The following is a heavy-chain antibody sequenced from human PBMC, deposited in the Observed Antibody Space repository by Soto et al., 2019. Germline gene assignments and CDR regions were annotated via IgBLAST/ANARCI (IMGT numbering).Heavy chain of an antibody. Sequence: QVQLVQSGAEVKKPGASVKVSCKASGYTFTNYGISWVRQAPGQGLEWMGWINTYNGNTNHAQKLQGRVTMTTDTSTRRSYMALRSLRSDDTAVYSCAGGVGSGAYDNQYYWFDPWGQGTLVTVSS. CDR3: AGGVGSGAYDNQYYWFDP. J-gene: IGHJ5*02. D-gene: IGHD3-10*01. CDR2: INTYNGNT. V-gene: IGHV1-18*01. CDR1: GYTFTNYG.